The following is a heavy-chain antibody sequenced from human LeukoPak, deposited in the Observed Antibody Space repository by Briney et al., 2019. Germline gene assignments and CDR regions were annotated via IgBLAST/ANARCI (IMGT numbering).Heavy chain of an antibody. Sequence: SETLSLTCAVYGGSFSGDYWSWIRQPAGKGLGWIGRIYTSGSTNYNPSLKSRVTMSVDTSKNQFSLKLSSVTAADTAVYYCARASSWDYYYYGMDVWGQGTTVTVSS. CDR3: ARASSWDYYYYGMDV. V-gene: IGHV4-59*10. D-gene: IGHD6-13*01. CDR1: GGSFSGDY. CDR2: IYTSGST. J-gene: IGHJ6*02.